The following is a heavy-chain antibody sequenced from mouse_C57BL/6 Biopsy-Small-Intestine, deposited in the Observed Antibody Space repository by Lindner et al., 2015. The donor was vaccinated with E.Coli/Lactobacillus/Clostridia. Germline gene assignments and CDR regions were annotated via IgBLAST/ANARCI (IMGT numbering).Heavy chain of an antibody. J-gene: IGHJ2*01. V-gene: IGHV1-63*01. CDR2: IYPGGGYT. Sequence: VQLQESGAELVRPGTSVKMSCKASGYTFTNYWINWAKQRPGHGLEWIGDIYPGGGYTNYNEKFKGKVTLTADKSSSTAYMQFSSLTSEDSAIYYCARSIYEYFDYWGQGTTLTVSS. CDR3: ARSIYEYFDY. CDR1: GYTFTNYW. D-gene: IGHD2-3*01.